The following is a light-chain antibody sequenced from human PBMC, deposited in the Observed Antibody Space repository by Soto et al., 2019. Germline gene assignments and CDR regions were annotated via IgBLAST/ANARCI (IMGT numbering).Light chain of an antibody. V-gene: IGKV3-15*01. CDR1: QSVGSN. J-gene: IGKJ5*01. CDR3: QQYNNWPPIT. CDR2: GAS. Sequence: EIVLTQSPATLSVSAGERVILSCGASQSVGSNLAWYQQKPGQAPRLLIYGASTRATGIPARFSGSGSGTEFTRTISSLQSEYFAVYYCQQYNNWPPITFGQGTRLEIK.